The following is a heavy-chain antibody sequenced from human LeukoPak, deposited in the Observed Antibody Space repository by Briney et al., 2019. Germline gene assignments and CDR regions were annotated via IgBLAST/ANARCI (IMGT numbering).Heavy chain of an antibody. J-gene: IGHJ3*02. V-gene: IGHV3-21*04. Sequence: GGSLRLSCAASGFTFSSYSMNWVRQAPGKGLEWVSSISSSSSYIYYADSVKGRFTISRDNSKNTLYLQMNSLRAEDTAVYYCARGSTMIVGEENAFDIWGQGTMVTVSS. CDR1: GFTFSSYS. CDR2: ISSSSSYI. CDR3: ARGSTMIVGEENAFDI. D-gene: IGHD3-22*01.